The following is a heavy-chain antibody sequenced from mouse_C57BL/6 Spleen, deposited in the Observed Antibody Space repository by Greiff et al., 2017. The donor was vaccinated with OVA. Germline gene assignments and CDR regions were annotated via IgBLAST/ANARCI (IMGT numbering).Heavy chain of an antibody. CDR1: GCTFTSYW. J-gene: IGHJ1*03. V-gene: IGHV1-64*01. CDR2: IHPNSGST. CDR3: ARPTTVVRYFDV. D-gene: IGHD1-1*01. Sequence: QVQLQQPGAELVKPGASVKLSCKASGCTFTSYWMHWVKQRPGQGLEWIGMIHPNSGSTNYNEKFKSKATLTVDKSSSTAYMQLSSLTSEDSAVYYCARPTTVVRYFDVWGTGTTVTVSS.